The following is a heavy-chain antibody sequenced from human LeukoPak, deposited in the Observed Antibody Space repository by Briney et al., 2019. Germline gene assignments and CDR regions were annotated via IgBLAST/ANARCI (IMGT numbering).Heavy chain of an antibody. Sequence: GGSLRLSCAASGFTFSSYGMHWVRQAPGKGLEWVAFIRYDRSNKYYADSVKGRFTISRDNSKNTLYLQVDSLRAEDTAVYYCAKDSQELTYSHYYYMDVWGKGTTVTVSS. V-gene: IGHV3-30*02. D-gene: IGHD6-13*01. CDR3: AKDSQELTYSHYYYMDV. CDR2: IRYDRSNK. CDR1: GFTFSSYG. J-gene: IGHJ6*03.